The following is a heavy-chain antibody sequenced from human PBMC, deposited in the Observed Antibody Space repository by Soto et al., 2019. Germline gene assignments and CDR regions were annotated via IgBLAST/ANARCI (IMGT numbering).Heavy chain of an antibody. D-gene: IGHD6-13*01. Sequence: EVQLVESGGGLVQPGGSLRLSCAASGFTFSSYSMNWVRQAPGKGLEWVSYISSATTTIYYADSVKGRFTISRDNAKNARWPQRDRPRADDTAVYECAGGTAAAGPKFDYWGQRSLVTVAS. CDR2: ISSATTTI. CDR1: GFTFSSYS. V-gene: IGHV3-48*01. CDR3: AGGTAAAGPKFDY. J-gene: IGHJ4*02.